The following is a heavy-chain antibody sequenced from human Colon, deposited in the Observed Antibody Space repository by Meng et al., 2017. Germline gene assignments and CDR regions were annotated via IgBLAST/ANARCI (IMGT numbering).Heavy chain of an antibody. CDR2: IYYTGST. CDR1: GGSVSSGSYY. CDR3: ARGPLDY. Sequence: QGQLRESGPGTVRPSETLSLTCTVSGGSVSSGSYYWSWIRQPPGKGLEWIGYIYYTGSTNYNPSLKSRVTISVDTSKNQFSLKLSSVTAADTAVYYCARGPLDYWGQGTLVTVSS. V-gene: IGHV4-61*01. J-gene: IGHJ4*02.